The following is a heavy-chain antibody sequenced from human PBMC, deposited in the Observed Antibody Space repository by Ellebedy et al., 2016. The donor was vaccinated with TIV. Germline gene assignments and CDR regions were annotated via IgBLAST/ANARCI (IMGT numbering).Heavy chain of an antibody. D-gene: IGHD3-10*01. V-gene: IGHV2-5*02. CDR3: AQSPQTLPLPNMVRGVNTFDP. Sequence: SGPTLVXPTQTLTLTCTFSGFSLSTSGVGVGWIRQPPGKALEWLALIYWDDDKRYSPSLKSRLTITKDTSKNQVVLTMTNMDPVDTATYYCAQSPQTLPLPNMVRGVNTFDPWGQGTLVTVSS. CDR2: IYWDDDK. J-gene: IGHJ5*02. CDR1: GFSLSTSGVG.